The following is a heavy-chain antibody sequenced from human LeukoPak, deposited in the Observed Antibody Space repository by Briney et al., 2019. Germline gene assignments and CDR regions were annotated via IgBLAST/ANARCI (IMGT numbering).Heavy chain of an antibody. J-gene: IGHJ4*02. Sequence: PSETLSLTCTVSGGSISSSSYYWGWIRQPPGKGLEWIGSIYYSGSTYYNPSLKSRVTISVDTSKNQFSLKLSSVTAADTAVYYCACPQPNYYDSSGYEFDYWGQGTLVTVSS. V-gene: IGHV4-39*01. CDR3: ACPQPNYYDSSGYEFDY. CDR1: GGSISSSSYY. CDR2: IYYSGST. D-gene: IGHD3-22*01.